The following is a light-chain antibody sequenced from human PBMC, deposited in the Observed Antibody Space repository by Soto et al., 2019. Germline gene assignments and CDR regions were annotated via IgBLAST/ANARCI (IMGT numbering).Light chain of an antibody. CDR3: QQYNNWTQT. CDR1: QSVSSN. CDR2: GAS. V-gene: IGKV3-15*01. J-gene: IGKJ1*01. Sequence: ELVMTPSPATLSVSRGARALVSRRASQSVSSNLAWYQKKPGQAPRILIYGASTRATGIPARFSGSGSGTEFNLTISRLQSEDFAVYYCQQYNNWTQTFGQGTKVEIK.